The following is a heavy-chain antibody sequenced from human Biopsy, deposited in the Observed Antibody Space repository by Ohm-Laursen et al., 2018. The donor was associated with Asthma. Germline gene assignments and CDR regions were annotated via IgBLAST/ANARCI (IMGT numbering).Heavy chain of an antibody. Sequence: SLRLSCTASGFTFSSYGMHWVRQAPGKGLEWVAVISYDGSNKYYADSVKGRFTISRDNAKNLLFLQMNSLRAEDTAVYYCARTFHFWSPYHAEHYQLWGQGTLVTASS. CDR1: GFTFSSYG. CDR2: ISYDGSNK. CDR3: ARTFHFWSPYHAEHYQL. D-gene: IGHD3-3*01. V-gene: IGHV3-30*03. J-gene: IGHJ1*01.